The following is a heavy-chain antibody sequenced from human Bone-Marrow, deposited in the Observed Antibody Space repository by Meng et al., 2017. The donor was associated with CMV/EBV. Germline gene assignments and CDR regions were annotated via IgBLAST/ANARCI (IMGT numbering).Heavy chain of an antibody. CDR1: GFRFASYA. Sequence: GGSLRLSCVASGFRFASYAMNWVRQAPGKGLEWVSSIRGSGGTTSYADSVRGRFTISRDNSQNTLYLQMNSLRAEDTAVYYCAKGNVVIIPAATDSWGQGTLVTVSS. CDR2: IRGSGGTT. CDR3: AKGNVVIIPAATDS. V-gene: IGHV3-23*01. J-gene: IGHJ4*02. D-gene: IGHD3-3*01.